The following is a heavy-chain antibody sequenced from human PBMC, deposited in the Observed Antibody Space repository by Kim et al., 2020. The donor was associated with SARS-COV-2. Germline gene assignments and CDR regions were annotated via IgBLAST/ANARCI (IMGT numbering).Heavy chain of an antibody. D-gene: IGHD3-22*01. CDR2: IDPSDSET. CDR1: GYSFTGYW. Sequence: GESLKISCKISGYSFTGYWLTWVRQRPGEGLEWLGKIDPSDSETNYSPSFEGHVAFSVDKSISSAYLHWASLRASDTAVYYCARLYGYYYESDVYLLPYY. V-gene: IGHV5-10-1*01. CDR3: ARLYGYYYESDVYLLPYY. J-gene: IGHJ6*01.